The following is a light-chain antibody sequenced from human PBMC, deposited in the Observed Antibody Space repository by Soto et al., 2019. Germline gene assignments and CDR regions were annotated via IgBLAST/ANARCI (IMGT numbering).Light chain of an antibody. CDR2: AAS. CDR3: QQANSFPLT. V-gene: IGKV1-12*01. Sequence: DIQMTQSPSSVSASVGDRVTITCRASQVISNWLAWYQQKPGKAPNLLIYAASSLQSGVPSRFSGGGSGTDFTLTISSLQPEDFATYFCQQANSFPLTFGGGTRVEI. CDR1: QVISNW. J-gene: IGKJ4*01.